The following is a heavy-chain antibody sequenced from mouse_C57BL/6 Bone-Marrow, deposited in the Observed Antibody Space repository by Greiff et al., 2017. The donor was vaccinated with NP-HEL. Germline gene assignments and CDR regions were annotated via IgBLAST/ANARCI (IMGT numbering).Heavy chain of an antibody. V-gene: IGHV1-81*01. CDR3: SYGPSFAY. CDR1: GYTFTSYG. CDR2: IYPRSGNT. D-gene: IGHD1-1*02. Sequence: VQLQQSGAELARPGASVKLSCKASGYTFTSYGLSWVKQRTGQGLEWIGEIYPRSGNTYYNEQFTGKATLTADKSSSTAYMELRSLTSEDAAVYFCSYGPSFAYWGQGTLVTVSA. J-gene: IGHJ3*01.